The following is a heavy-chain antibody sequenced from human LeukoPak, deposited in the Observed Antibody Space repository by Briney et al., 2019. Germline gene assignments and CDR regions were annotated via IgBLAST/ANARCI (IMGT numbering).Heavy chain of an antibody. Sequence: ASVKVSCKASGYTFTSYDINWVRQATGQGLEWMGWMNPNSGNTGYAQKFQGRVTMTRNTSISTAYMELSSLRSGDTAVYYCTRGSFGSGSYNDYWGQGTLVTVSS. CDR3: TRGSFGSGSYNDY. D-gene: IGHD3-10*01. CDR1: GYTFTSYD. J-gene: IGHJ4*02. CDR2: MNPNSGNT. V-gene: IGHV1-8*01.